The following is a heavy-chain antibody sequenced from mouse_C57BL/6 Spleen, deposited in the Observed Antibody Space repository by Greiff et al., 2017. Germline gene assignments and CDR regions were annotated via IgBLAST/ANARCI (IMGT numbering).Heavy chain of an antibody. CDR2: IYPRDGST. CDR3: SSQFITTVVAVDY. Sequence: QVQLQQSGPELVKPGASVKLSCKASGYTFTSYDINWVKQRPGQGLEWIGWIYPRDGSTKYNEKVKGKATLTVDTSSSTAYMELPSLTSEDSAVYFCSSQFITTVVAVDYWGQGTTLTVSS. CDR1: GYTFTSYD. D-gene: IGHD1-1*01. J-gene: IGHJ2*01. V-gene: IGHV1-85*01.